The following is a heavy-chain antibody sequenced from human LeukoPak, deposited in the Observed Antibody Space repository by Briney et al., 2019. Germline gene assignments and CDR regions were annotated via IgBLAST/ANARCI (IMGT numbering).Heavy chain of an antibody. J-gene: IGHJ4*02. V-gene: IGHV3-30-3*01. Sequence: GRSLRLSCAASGFTFSSYAMHWVRQAPGKGLEWVAVISYDGSNKYYADSVKGRFTISRDNSKNTLYLQTNSLRAEDTAVYYCASRRSSGWYDYWGQGTLVTVSS. CDR2: ISYDGSNK. CDR1: GFTFSSYA. D-gene: IGHD6-19*01. CDR3: ASRRSSGWYDY.